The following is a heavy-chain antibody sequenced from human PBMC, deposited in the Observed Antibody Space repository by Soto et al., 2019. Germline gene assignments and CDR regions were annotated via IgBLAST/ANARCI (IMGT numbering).Heavy chain of an antibody. V-gene: IGHV1-69*13. CDR2: IIPIFGAA. CDR3: ETSADNSGWYYFHY. CDR1: GRTFRRYA. Sequence: SVKVSFKASGRTFRRYAISWVRQAPGQGLAWMGGIIPIFGAANYAQQFQGRVTITADESTNTVYMELSSLRSDDTAVYYCETSADNSGWYYFHYWG. D-gene: IGHD6-19*01. J-gene: IGHJ4*01.